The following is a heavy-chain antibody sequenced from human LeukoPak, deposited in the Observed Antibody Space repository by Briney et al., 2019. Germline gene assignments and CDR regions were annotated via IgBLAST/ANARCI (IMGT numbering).Heavy chain of an antibody. CDR3: ARASGICSGGSCQPYYYYGMDV. V-gene: IGHV3-11*01. J-gene: IGHJ6*02. CDR1: GFTFSDYY. Sequence: GSLRLSCAASGFTFSDYYMSWIRQAPGKGPEWVSYISSSGSTIYYADSVKGRFTISRDNAKNSLYLQMNSLRAEDTAVYYCARASGICSGGSCQPYYYYGMDVWGQGTTVTVSS. CDR2: ISSSGSTI. D-gene: IGHD2-15*01.